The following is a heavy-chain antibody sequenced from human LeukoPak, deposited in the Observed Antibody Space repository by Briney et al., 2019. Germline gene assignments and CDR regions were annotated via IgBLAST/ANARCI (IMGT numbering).Heavy chain of an antibody. V-gene: IGHV4-34*01. CDR2: INHSGST. CDR3: ARGGIRYYYGSGSADYNWFDP. D-gene: IGHD3-10*01. J-gene: IGHJ5*02. CDR1: GGSFSGYY. Sequence: SETLSLTCAVYGGSFSGYYWSWIRQPPGKGLEWIGEINHSGSTNYDPSLKSRVTISVDTSKNQFSLKLSSVTAADTAVYYCARGGIRYYYGSGSADYNWFDPWGQGTLVTVSS.